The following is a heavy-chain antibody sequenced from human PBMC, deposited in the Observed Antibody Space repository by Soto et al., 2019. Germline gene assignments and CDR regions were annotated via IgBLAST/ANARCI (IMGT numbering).Heavy chain of an antibody. J-gene: IGHJ4*02. CDR3: ARDDAYYFDTTTAYFFYY. D-gene: IGHD3-22*01. CDR1: AGSINSGDYY. CDR2: TSYSGST. Sequence: SETLSLTCTVSAGSINSGDYYWSWIRQTPGKGLEWIGYTSYSGSTHYNPSLKSRLTISLDTSKNHFSLTLRSVTAADTAVYYCARDDAYYFDTTTAYFFYYWGQGTLVTVSS. V-gene: IGHV4-30-4*01.